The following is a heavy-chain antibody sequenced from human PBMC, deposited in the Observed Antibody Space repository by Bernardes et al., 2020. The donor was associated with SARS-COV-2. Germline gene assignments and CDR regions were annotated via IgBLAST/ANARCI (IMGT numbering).Heavy chain of an antibody. CDR1: GGSISSYY. V-gene: IGHV4-4*07. Sequence: TLSLTCTVSGGSISSYYWSWIRQPAGKGLEWIGRIYTSGSTNYNPSLKSRVTMSVDTSKNQFSLKLSSVTAADTAVYYCARCPTSLRQTYYFDYWGQGTLVTVSS. CDR3: ARCPTSLRQTYYFDY. J-gene: IGHJ4*02. CDR2: IYTSGST. D-gene: IGHD4-17*01.